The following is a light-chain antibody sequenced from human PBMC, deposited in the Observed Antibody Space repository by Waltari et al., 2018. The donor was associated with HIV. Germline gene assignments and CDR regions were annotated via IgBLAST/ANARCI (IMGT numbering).Light chain of an antibody. CDR1: SSNIGLGYD. CDR2: DNT. J-gene: IGLJ3*02. Sequence: QSVLAQPPSVSGAPGQRVTISCTGSSSNIGLGYDVNWYQQLPGTAPRLLIYDNTNRPSGVPDRFSGSRSGTSASLAITGLQAEDEGDYFCQSYDSSLSGRVFGGGTKLTVL. V-gene: IGLV1-40*01. CDR3: QSYDSSLSGRV.